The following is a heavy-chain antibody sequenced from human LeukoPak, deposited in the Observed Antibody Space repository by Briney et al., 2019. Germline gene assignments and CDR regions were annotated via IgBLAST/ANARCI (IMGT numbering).Heavy chain of an antibody. D-gene: IGHD2-2*01. CDR1: GFTFSSYA. CDR2: ISYDGSNK. Sequence: GGSLRLSCAASGFTFSSYAMHWVRQAPGKGLEWVAVISYDGSNKYYADSVKGRFTISRDNSKNTLYLQMSSLRAEDTAVYYCARAQGGYCSSTSCYRYFDYWGQGTLVTVSS. V-gene: IGHV3-30-3*01. J-gene: IGHJ4*02. CDR3: ARAQGGYCSSTSCYRYFDY.